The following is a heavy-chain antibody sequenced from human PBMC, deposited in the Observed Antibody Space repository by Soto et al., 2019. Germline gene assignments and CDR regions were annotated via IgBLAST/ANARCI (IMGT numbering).Heavy chain of an antibody. J-gene: IGHJ6*02. Sequence: GGSLRLSCTASGFTFSSYAMSWVRHAPGKGLEWVSGISGSGDSTYDADSVKGRFTISRDNSKNTLFLQMSRLRAEDTAVYYCAKGNGYDMSHRYCNYGLDVWGQGTTVTVSS. CDR1: GFTFSSYA. CDR3: AKGNGYDMSHRYCNYGLDV. CDR2: ISGSGDST. D-gene: IGHD5-12*01. V-gene: IGHV3-23*01.